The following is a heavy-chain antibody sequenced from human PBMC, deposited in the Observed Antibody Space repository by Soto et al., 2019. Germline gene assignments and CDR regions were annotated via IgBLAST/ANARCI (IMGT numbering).Heavy chain of an antibody. Sequence: TSVTLSLTCTASRGSITSYYWGGMRQARGKRLEWIGCIYYSVSTRDNLSLMSRVAITLDTPKKQFPRALSSVISADTAVYNCARDRMSDPWGQGTLVTVSS. CDR2: IYYSVST. CDR1: RGSITSYY. V-gene: IGHV4-59*01. J-gene: IGHJ5*02. CDR3: ARDRMSDP.